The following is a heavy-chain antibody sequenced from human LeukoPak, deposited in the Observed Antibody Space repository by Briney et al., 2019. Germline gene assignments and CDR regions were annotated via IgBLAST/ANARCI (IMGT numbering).Heavy chain of an antibody. V-gene: IGHV4-59*01. CDR3: ARGWGYTRKVYFDS. D-gene: IGHD5-12*01. J-gene: IGHJ4*02. CDR2: AYFSGST. CDR1: GGSISSYY. Sequence: SETLSLTCTVSGGSISSYYGSWIRQPPGKGLEWIGYAYFSGSTTYNPSLKSRVTISVDTSKNQFSLKLSSVTAADTAVYYCARGWGYTRKVYFDSWGQGTLVTVSS.